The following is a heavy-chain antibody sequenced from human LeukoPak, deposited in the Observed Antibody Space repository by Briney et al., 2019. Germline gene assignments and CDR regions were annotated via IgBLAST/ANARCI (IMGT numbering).Heavy chain of an antibody. CDR2: IYYSGST. CDR1: GGSISSGGYY. V-gene: IGHV4-31*03. J-gene: IGHJ3*02. CDR3: AREGLGPTEIWTDAFDI. Sequence: SQTLSLTCTVSGGSISSGGYYWSWIRQHPGKGLEWIGYIYYSGSTYYNPSLKSRVTISVDTSKNQFSLKLSSVTAADTAVYYCAREGLGPTEIWTDAFDIWGQGTMVTVSS. D-gene: IGHD3/OR15-3a*01.